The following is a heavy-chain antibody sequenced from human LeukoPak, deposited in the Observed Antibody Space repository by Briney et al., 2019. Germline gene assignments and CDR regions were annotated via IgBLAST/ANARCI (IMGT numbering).Heavy chain of an antibody. J-gene: IGHJ4*02. CDR2: IYSGGST. V-gene: IGHV3-53*01. Sequence: TGGSLRLSCAASGFTVSSNYMSWVRQAPGKGLEWVSVIYSGGSTYYADSVKGRFTISRDNSKNTLYLQMNSLRAEDTAVYYCARGRGPYSSGEFDYWGQGTPVTVSS. CDR1: GFTVSSNY. D-gene: IGHD6-19*01. CDR3: ARGRGPYSSGEFDY.